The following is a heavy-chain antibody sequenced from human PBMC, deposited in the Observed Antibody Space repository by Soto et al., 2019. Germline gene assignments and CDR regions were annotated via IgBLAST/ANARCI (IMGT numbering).Heavy chain of an antibody. CDR3: ARWGIAAGDY. D-gene: IGHD6-13*01. J-gene: IGHJ4*02. CDR2: IWYDGSNK. CDR1: GFTFSSYG. V-gene: IGHV3-33*01. Sequence: QVQLVESGGGVVQPGRSLRLSCAASGFTFSSYGMHGVRQAPGKGLEWVAVIWYDGSNKYYADSVKGRFPISRDNSKNTLYLQMNSLRAEDTAVYYCARWGIAAGDYWGQGTLVTVSS.